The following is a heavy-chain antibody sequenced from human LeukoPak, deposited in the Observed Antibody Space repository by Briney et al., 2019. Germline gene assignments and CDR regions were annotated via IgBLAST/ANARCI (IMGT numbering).Heavy chain of an antibody. J-gene: IGHJ4*02. Sequence: TGGSLRLSCAVSGFSYSSYAMSWVRQAPGKGLEGVSTTSGSGDTYYVDSVKGRFTISRDNSKNTLYLQMNSLRAEDTAVYYCAKEGGYNYGYLDSWGQGTLVTVSS. CDR1: GFSYSSYA. D-gene: IGHD5-18*01. CDR3: AKEGGYNYGYLDS. V-gene: IGHV3-23*01. CDR2: TSGSGDT.